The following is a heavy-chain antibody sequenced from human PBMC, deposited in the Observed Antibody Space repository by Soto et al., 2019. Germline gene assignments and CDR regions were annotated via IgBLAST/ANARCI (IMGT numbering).Heavy chain of an antibody. V-gene: IGHV3-9*02. D-gene: IGHD6-25*01. Sequence: PGGSLRLSCAASGFTSDHYAIHWVRQAPGKGLEWVSGISWNSDTIEYADSVKGRFTISRDNSRNTLHLQMNSLRAEDTAIYYCAKFFVETGGSSGWPWSFHFWGQGTLVTVSS. CDR3: AKFFVETGGSSGWPWSFHF. CDR2: ISWNSDTI. CDR1: GFTSDHYA. J-gene: IGHJ4*02.